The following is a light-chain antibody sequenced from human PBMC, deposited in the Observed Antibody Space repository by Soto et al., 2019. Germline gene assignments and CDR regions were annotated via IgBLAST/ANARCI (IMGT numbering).Light chain of an antibody. J-gene: IGLJ2*01. CDR1: SSNIGAGYD. V-gene: IGLV1-40*01. Sequence: QSVLTQPPSVSGAPGQRVTISCTGSSSNIGAGYDVHWYQQLPGTAPKLLIYANSNRPSGVPDRFSGSKSGTPASLAITGRQDEDEADDYCQSYDSSLSAVVFGGGTKLTVL. CDR3: QSYDSSLSAVV. CDR2: ANS.